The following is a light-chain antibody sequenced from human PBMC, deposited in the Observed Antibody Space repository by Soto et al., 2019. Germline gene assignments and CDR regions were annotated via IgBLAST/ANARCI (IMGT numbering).Light chain of an antibody. CDR2: AAS. CDR1: QGISSY. V-gene: IGKV1-9*01. J-gene: IGKJ1*01. CDR3: QQLNSYPPWT. Sequence: DIQLTQSPGFLSSSLGDRVTITCRASQGISSYLAWYQQQPGKAPPLLLYAASTLQSGVPSRFSGSGSGTEFTLTTSSLQPEDFATYYCQQLNSYPPWTFGQGTKVDI.